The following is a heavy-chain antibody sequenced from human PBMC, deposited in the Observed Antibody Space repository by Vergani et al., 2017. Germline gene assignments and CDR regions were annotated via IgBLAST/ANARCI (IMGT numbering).Heavy chain of an antibody. CDR3: ARDHRPGADITMVRWYYFDY. V-gene: IGHV3-7*03. J-gene: IGHJ4*02. D-gene: IGHD3-10*01. CDR2: IKRDGTET. Sequence: EVQLLESGGGSAQPGESLRLSCAASGFTFGDYYMAWIRLAPGKGLDWVASIKRDGTETFYVDSVKGRFTISRDNAKTTLYLQMNSLRAEDTAVYYCARDHRPGADITMVRWYYFDYWGQGTLVTVSS. CDR1: GFTFGDYY.